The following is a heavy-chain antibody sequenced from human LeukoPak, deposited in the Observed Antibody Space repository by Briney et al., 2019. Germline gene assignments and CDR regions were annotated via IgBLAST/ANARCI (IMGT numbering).Heavy chain of an antibody. J-gene: IGHJ4*02. CDR2: ITTSDGNT. CDR3: AKDGGLWVSAHWGDS. CDR1: GFTFSSYT. Sequence: GGSLRLSCAASGFTFSSYTMSWVRQAPGKGLEWASTITTSDGNTYYADSVKGRFTVSRDNSKNTLFLQMNSLRAEDTAVYYCAKDGGLWVSAHWGDSWGRGTLVTVSS. D-gene: IGHD7-27*01. V-gene: IGHV3-23*01.